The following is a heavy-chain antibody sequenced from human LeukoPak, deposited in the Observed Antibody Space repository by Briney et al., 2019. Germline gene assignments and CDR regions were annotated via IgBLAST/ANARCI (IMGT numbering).Heavy chain of an antibody. V-gene: IGHV3-9*01. CDR2: TSWNSGSI. CDR1: GFTFDDYA. Sequence: GGSLRLSCAASGFTFDDYAMHWVRQAPGKGLEWVSGTSWNSGSIGYADSVKGRFTISRDNAKNSLYLQMNSLRAEDTAVYYCAIGDTAYYDFWSGYYTGLEEVWFDPWGQGTLVTVSS. CDR3: AIGDTAYYDFWSGYYTGLEEVWFDP. J-gene: IGHJ5*02. D-gene: IGHD3-3*01.